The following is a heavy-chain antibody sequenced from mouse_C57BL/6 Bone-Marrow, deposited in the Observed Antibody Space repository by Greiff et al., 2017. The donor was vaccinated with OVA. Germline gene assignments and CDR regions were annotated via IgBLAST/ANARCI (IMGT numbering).Heavy chain of an antibody. CDR3: ARRYYGPFAY. CDR2: IYPRSGNT. Sequence: QVQLKESGAELARPGASVKLSCKASGYTFTSYGISWVKQRTGQGLEWIGEIYPRSGNTYYNEKFKGKATLTADKSSSTAYMELRSLTSEDSAVYFCARRYYGPFAYWGQGTLVTVSA. J-gene: IGHJ3*01. CDR1: GYTFTSYG. D-gene: IGHD1-2*01. V-gene: IGHV1-81*01.